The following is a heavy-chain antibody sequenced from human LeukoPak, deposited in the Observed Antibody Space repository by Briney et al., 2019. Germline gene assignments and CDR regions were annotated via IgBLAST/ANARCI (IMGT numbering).Heavy chain of an antibody. D-gene: IGHD4/OR15-4a*01. J-gene: IGHJ4*02. CDR1: GFTLSSYW. CDR2: INGDGSST. Sequence: GGSLRLSCAASGFTLSSYWMHWVRQAPGKGLVWVSRINGDGSSTNYADSVKGRFTISRDNANNTLYLQMNSLRAEDTAVYYCARVRYGASNFDYWGQGTLVTVSS. CDR3: ARVRYGASNFDY. V-gene: IGHV3-74*01.